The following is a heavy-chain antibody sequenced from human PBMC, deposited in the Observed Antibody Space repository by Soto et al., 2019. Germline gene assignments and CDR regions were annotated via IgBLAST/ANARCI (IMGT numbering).Heavy chain of an antibody. CDR2: ISSSSSII. D-gene: IGHD3-16*01. V-gene: IGHV3-48*01. J-gene: IGHJ4*02. CDR1: GFTFSSSN. Sequence: GGSLRLSCAASGFTFSSSNMNWVRQAPGKGLEWVSYISSSSSIIYYADSVKGRFTISRDNAKNSLYVQMNSLRAEDTAVYYCARGLERDGFGLDYWGQGTLVPVSS. CDR3: ARGLERDGFGLDY.